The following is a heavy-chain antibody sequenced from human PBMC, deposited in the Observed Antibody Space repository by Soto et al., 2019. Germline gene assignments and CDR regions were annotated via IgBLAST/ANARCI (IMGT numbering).Heavy chain of an antibody. CDR1: GFTFSSYG. CDR3: ARDLTTVTTHEEYFDY. D-gene: IGHD4-17*01. J-gene: IGHJ4*02. Sequence: GGSLRLSCAASGFTFSSYGMHWVRQAPGKGLEWVAVIWYDGSNKYYADSVKGRFTISRDNSKNTLYLQMNSLRAEDTAVYYCARDLTTVTTHEEYFDYWGQGTLVTVSS. V-gene: IGHV3-33*01. CDR2: IWYDGSNK.